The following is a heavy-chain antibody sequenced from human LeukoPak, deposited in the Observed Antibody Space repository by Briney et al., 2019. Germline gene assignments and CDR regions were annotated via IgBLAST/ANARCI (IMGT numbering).Heavy chain of an antibody. Sequence: GGSLRLSCAAFGFTSSSYEMNWVRQAPGKGLEWVSYISSSGSTIYYADSVKGRFTISRDNAKNSLYLQMNSLRAEDTAVYYCAGGYSGSFGDLDYWGQGTLVTVSS. CDR1: GFTSSSYE. V-gene: IGHV3-48*03. CDR2: ISSSGSTI. J-gene: IGHJ4*02. D-gene: IGHD1-26*01. CDR3: AGGYSGSFGDLDY.